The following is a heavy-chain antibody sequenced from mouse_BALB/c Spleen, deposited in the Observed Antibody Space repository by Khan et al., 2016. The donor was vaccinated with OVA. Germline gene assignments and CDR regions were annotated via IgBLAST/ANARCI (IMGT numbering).Heavy chain of an antibody. Sequence: QVQLKQSGPGLVAPSQTLSITCTVSGFSLSNYGVHWVRQPPGKGLEWLGVIWAGGSTNHNSALMSRLSISNDDSQSQDFLKMNSLQTDDTAMYYCARAFYNGSWFAYWGQGTLVTVSA. J-gene: IGHJ3*01. CDR2: IWAGGST. CDR1: GFSLSNYG. V-gene: IGHV2-9*02. D-gene: IGHD1-3*01. CDR3: ARAFYNGSWFAY.